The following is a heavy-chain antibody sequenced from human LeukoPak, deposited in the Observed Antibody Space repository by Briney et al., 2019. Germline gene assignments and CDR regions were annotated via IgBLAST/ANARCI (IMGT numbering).Heavy chain of an antibody. Sequence: SVKVSCKASGFTFTSSAVQWVRQARGQRLEWIGWIVVGSGNTNYAQKFQERVTITRDMSTSTAYMELSSLRSEDTAVYYCAAAITDYYDSSGYDAFDIWGQGTMVTVSS. J-gene: IGHJ3*02. CDR1: GFTFTSSA. CDR3: AAAITDYYDSSGYDAFDI. V-gene: IGHV1-58*01. D-gene: IGHD3-22*01. CDR2: IVVGSGNT.